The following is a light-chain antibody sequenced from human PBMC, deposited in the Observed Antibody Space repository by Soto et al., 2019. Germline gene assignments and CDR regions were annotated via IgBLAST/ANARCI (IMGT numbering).Light chain of an antibody. CDR1: QSVNSH. CDR2: GAY. Sequence: EIVMTQSPATLSVSPGERATLSCRASQSVNSHLAWYQQKPGQAPRLLIYGAYYRATGIPARFSGSGSGTDFTLTISSLQSEDFAVYYCQQYDNWPPFTFGPVTKVDIK. CDR3: QQYDNWPPFT. V-gene: IGKV3-15*01. J-gene: IGKJ3*01.